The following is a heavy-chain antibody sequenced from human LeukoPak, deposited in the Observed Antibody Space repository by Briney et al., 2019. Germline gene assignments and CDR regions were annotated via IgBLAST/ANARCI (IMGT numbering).Heavy chain of an antibody. CDR3: AKSQVVVVVAATPVDY. D-gene: IGHD2-15*01. CDR2: IRYDGSNK. CDR1: GFTFSSYG. V-gene: IGHV3-30*02. Sequence: PGGSLRLSCAASGFTFSSYGMHWVRQAPGEGLEWVAFIRYDGSNKYYADSVKGRFTISRDNSKNTLYLQMNSLRAEDTAVYYCAKSQVVVVVAATPVDYWGQGTLVTVSS. J-gene: IGHJ4*02.